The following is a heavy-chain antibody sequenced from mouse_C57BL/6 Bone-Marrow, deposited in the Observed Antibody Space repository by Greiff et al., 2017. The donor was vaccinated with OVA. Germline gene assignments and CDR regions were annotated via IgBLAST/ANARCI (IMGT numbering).Heavy chain of an antibody. CDR1: GFSFNTYA. CDR3: VRYGDYCYAMDY. V-gene: IGHV10-1*01. J-gene: IGHJ4*01. Sequence: EVKLVESGGGLVQPKGSLKLSCAASGFSFNTYAMNWVRQAPGKGLEWVARIRSKSNNYATYYADSVKDRFIISRDDSESMLYLQMNNLKTEDTAMYYCVRYGDYCYAMDYWGQGTSVTVSS. CDR2: IRSKSNNYAT. D-gene: IGHD2-13*01.